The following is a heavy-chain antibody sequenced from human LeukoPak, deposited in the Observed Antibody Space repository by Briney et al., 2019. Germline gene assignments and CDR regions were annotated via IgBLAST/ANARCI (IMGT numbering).Heavy chain of an antibody. CDR1: GFTFDDYA. CDR2: ISWNSGSI. D-gene: IGHD7-27*01. V-gene: IGHV3-9*01. J-gene: IGHJ4*02. Sequence: SGGSLRLSCAASGFTFDDYAMHWVRQAPGKGLEWVSGISWNSGSIGYADSVKGRFTISRDNAKNSLYLQMNSLRAEDTAVYYCARDVPLLGIDYWGQGTLVTVSS. CDR3: ARDVPLLGIDY.